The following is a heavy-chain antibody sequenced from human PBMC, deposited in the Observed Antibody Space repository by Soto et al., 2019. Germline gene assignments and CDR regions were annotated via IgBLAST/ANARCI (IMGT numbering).Heavy chain of an antibody. CDR2: IGTRSDI. V-gene: IGHV3-21*01. Sequence: VGSLRLSCAASGFTFSSYSMHWVRQAPGKGLEWVSSIGTRSDIYYADSVKGRFTISRDNAKNSLSLQMNSMTAEDTAVYYCAREETAWPLAYGLDVWGQGTTVTVSS. D-gene: IGHD2-21*02. CDR3: AREETAWPLAYGLDV. CDR1: GFTFSSYS. J-gene: IGHJ6*02.